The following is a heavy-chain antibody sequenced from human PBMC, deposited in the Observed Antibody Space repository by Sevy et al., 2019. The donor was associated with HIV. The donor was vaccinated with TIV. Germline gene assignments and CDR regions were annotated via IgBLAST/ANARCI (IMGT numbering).Heavy chain of an antibody. Sequence: GGSLRLSCAASGFTVSSNYMIWVRQAPGKGLEWVSVIYSGGSTYYADSVKGRFIISRDNSKNTLYLQMNSLRAEDTAVYYCARGRGTGYSYGFDYWGQGTLVTVSS. V-gene: IGHV3-66*01. J-gene: IGHJ4*02. CDR2: IYSGGST. CDR3: ARGRGTGYSYGFDY. CDR1: GFTVSSNY. D-gene: IGHD5-18*01.